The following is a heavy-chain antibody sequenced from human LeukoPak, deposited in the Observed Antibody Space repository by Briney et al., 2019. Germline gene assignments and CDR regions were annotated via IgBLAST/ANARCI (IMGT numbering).Heavy chain of an antibody. V-gene: IGHV1-18*01. CDR3: ARFYDSSDRGAFDI. Sequence: GASVKVSCKASGYSFTSYLISWVRQLPAQGLEWMGWISGHNGNTDYAQKFKDRVTLTTDTSSSTAYMELRSLTSDDTAVYFCARFYDSSDRGAFDIWGQGTMVTVSS. CDR2: ISGHNGNT. CDR1: GYSFTSYL. J-gene: IGHJ3*02. D-gene: IGHD3-22*01.